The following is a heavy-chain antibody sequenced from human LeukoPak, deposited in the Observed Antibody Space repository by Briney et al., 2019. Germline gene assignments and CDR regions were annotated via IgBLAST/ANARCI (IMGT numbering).Heavy chain of an antibody. CDR3: TRVCPFTMIVEAPVDAFDT. CDR2: IRSKANSYAT. Sequence: GGSLRVSCAASGFTFSGSAMHWVRQASGKGLEWVGLIRSKANSYATVYAASVKGRVTISRDDPKNTAYLQINSLKTADTAAYYCTRVCPFTMIVEAPVDAFDTWGQGTMVTVSS. J-gene: IGHJ3*02. CDR1: GFTFSGSA. V-gene: IGHV3-73*01. D-gene: IGHD3-22*01.